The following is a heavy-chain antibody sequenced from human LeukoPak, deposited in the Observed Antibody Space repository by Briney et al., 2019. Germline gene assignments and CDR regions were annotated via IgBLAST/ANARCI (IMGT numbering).Heavy chain of an antibody. D-gene: IGHD2-2*01. CDR2: IYYSGST. Sequence: SETLSLTCAVYSGSFSGFYWSWIRQPPGKGLEWIGYIYYSGSTNYNPSLKSRVTISVDTSKNQFSLKLSSVTAADTAVYYCARGGTRPDYYFDYWGQGTLVTVSS. CDR3: ARGGTRPDYYFDY. CDR1: SGSFSGFY. J-gene: IGHJ4*02. V-gene: IGHV4-59*01.